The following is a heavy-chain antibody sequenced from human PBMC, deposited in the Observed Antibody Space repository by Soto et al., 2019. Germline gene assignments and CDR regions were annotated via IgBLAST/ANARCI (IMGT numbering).Heavy chain of an antibody. D-gene: IGHD3-3*01. J-gene: IGHJ5*02. CDR3: ARYERITIFGVVIPSPQLSWFDP. CDR2: IIPIFGTA. V-gene: IGHV1-69*01. CDR1: GGTFSSYA. Sequence: QVQLVQSGAEVKKPGSSVKVSCKASGGTFSSYAISWVRQAPGQGLEWMGGIIPIFGTANYAQKFQGRVTITADESTSTAYMELSSLRSEDTAVYYCARYERITIFGVVIPSPQLSWFDPWGQGTLVTVSS.